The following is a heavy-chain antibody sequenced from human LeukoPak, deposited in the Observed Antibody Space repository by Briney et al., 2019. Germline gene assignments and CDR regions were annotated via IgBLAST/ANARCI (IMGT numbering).Heavy chain of an antibody. J-gene: IGHJ4*02. Sequence: PSGTLSLTCAVSGGSISSSNWWSWVRQPPGKGLEWIGEIYHSGSTNYNPSLKSRVTISVDKSKNQFSLKLSSVTAADTAVYYCASHRVQLLLSSWYNPFDYWGQGTLVTVSS. CDR3: ASHRVQLLLSSWYNPFDY. V-gene: IGHV4-4*02. CDR2: IYHSGST. CDR1: GGSISSSNW. D-gene: IGHD6-13*01.